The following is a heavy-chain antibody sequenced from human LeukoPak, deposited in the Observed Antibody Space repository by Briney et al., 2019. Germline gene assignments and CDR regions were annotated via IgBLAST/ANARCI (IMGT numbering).Heavy chain of an antibody. V-gene: IGHV3-30*02. CDR2: IRYDGSNK. CDR3: AKSNRSFWSGYYPFDY. Sequence: GGSLRLSCAASGFTFSSYGMHWVRQAPGKGLEWVAFIRYDGSNKYYADSVKGRFTISRDNSKNTLYLQMNSLRAEDTAVYYCAKSNRSFWSGYYPFDYWGQGTLVTVSS. CDR1: GFTFSSYG. J-gene: IGHJ4*02. D-gene: IGHD3-3*01.